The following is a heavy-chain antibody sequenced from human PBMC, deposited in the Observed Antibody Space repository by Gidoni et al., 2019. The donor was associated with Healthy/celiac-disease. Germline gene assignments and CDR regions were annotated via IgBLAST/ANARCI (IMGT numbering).Heavy chain of an antibody. Sequence: AYNGNTNYAQKLQGRVTMTTDTSTSTAYMELRSLRSDDTAVYYCARDDIAAAGSMGGFDYWGQGTLVTVSS. V-gene: IGHV1-18*01. CDR3: ARDDIAAAGSMGGFDY. J-gene: IGHJ4*02. CDR2: AYNGNT. D-gene: IGHD6-13*01.